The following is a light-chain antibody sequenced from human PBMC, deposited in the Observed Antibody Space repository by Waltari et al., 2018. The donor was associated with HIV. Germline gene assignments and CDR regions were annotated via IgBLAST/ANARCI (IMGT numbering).Light chain of an antibody. V-gene: IGKV2-28*01. J-gene: IGKJ1*01. CDR1: QSHLPRNGYNY. CDR3: MQALQTPRT. Sequence: DIVMTPSPLSVPVTTGEAAAISRRASQSHLPRNGYNYLDWYLQKPGQSPQLLIYLGSNRASGVPDRFSGSGSGTDFTLKISRVEAEDVGVYYCMQALQTPRTFGQGTKVEIK. CDR2: LGS.